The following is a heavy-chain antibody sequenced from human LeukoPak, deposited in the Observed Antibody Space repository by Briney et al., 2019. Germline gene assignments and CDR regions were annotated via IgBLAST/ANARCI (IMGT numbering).Heavy chain of an antibody. J-gene: IGHJ4*02. D-gene: IGHD3-22*01. CDR3: ASLGWYYYDSSGYQ. CDR2: IHSSGST. V-gene: IGHV4-4*08. Sequence: PSETLSLTCTVSGGSIIPYYWSWIRQPPGKGLEWIGYIHSSGSTYYNPSLKSRVTISVDTSKNQFSLKLSSVTAADTAVYYCASLGWYYYDSSGYQWGQGTLVTVSS. CDR1: GGSIIPYY.